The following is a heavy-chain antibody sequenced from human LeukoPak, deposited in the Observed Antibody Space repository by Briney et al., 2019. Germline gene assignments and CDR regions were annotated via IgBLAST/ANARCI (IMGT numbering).Heavy chain of an antibody. Sequence: PGGSLRLSCAASGFTFSSYGMHWVRQAPGKGLEWVAVISYDGSNKYYADSVKGRFTISRDNSKNTLYLQMNSLRAEDTAVYYCAKDRADYYDGSAYNNFDYWGQGALVTAS. CDR2: ISYDGSNK. J-gene: IGHJ4*02. CDR3: AKDRADYYDGSAYNNFDY. D-gene: IGHD3-22*01. V-gene: IGHV3-30*18. CDR1: GFTFSSYG.